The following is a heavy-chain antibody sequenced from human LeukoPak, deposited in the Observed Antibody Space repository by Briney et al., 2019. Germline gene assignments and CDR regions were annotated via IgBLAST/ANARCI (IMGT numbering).Heavy chain of an antibody. D-gene: IGHD3-16*01. CDR1: GFTFSSYS. Sequence: GGSLRLSCAASGFTFSSYSMNWIRQAPGKGLEWVSSISSSSSYIYYADSVKGRFTISRDNAKNSLYLQMNSLRAEDTAVYYCARGMDLAEGLVDYWGQGTLVTVSS. V-gene: IGHV3-21*01. J-gene: IGHJ4*02. CDR2: ISSSSSYI. CDR3: ARGMDLAEGLVDY.